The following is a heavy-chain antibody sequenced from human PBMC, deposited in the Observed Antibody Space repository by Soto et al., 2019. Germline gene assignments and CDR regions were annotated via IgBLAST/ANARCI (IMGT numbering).Heavy chain of an antibody. Sequence: SETLSLTCTVSGGSISSYYWSWIRQPPGKGLEWIGYIYYSGSTNYNPSLKSRVTISVDTSKNQFSLKLSSVTAADTAVYYCARAISDYYDSSGYYDYWGQGTLVTSPQ. J-gene: IGHJ4*02. CDR1: GGSISSYY. V-gene: IGHV4-59*01. CDR3: ARAISDYYDSSGYYDY. CDR2: IYYSGST. D-gene: IGHD3-22*01.